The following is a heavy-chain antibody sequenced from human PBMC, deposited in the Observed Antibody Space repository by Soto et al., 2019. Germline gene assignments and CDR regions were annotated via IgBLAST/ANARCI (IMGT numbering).Heavy chain of an antibody. V-gene: IGHV1-8*02. CDR1: GYTFTGYY. J-gene: IGHJ6*03. CDR3: ARARYCTNGVCLNYYYMDV. CDR2: MNPNSGNT. Sequence: GASVKVSCKASGYTFTGYYMHWVRQAPGQGLEWMGWMNPNSGNTGYAQKFQGRVTMTRNTSISTAYMELSSLRSEDTAVYYCARARYCTNGVCLNYYYMDVWGKGTTVTVSS. D-gene: IGHD2-8*01.